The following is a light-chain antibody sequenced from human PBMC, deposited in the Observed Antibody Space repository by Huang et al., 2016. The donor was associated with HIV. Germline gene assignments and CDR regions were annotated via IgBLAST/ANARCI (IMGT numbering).Light chain of an antibody. V-gene: IGKV1-17*03. CDR1: QDIANS. Sequence: DIQMTQTPSAMSASVGDRVTITCRASQDIANSLAWFQQKPGKVPRPLIYGTSTLRSGVPSRFSDSGSGTEVTITISSLQPEDFATYYCLQHNTYPWMFGQGTKVEVK. J-gene: IGKJ1*01. CDR3: LQHNTYPWM. CDR2: GTS.